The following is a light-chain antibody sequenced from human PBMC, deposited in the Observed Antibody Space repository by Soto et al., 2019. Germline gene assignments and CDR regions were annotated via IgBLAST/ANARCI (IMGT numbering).Light chain of an antibody. J-gene: IGKJ5*01. CDR3: QQRNTWPPIT. V-gene: IGKV3-15*01. CDR1: QPLNNN. CDR2: GAS. Sequence: EIVMTQSPATLSVSPGDRATLSCRAGQPLNNNVAWYQHKPGQAPRLLIYGASTRATGISARFSGSGSGTDFTLTISSLEPEDFALYYCQQRNTWPPITFGQGTRLEIK.